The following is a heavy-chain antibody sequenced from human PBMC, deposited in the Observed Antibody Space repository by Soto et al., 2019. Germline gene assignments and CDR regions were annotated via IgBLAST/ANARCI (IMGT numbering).Heavy chain of an antibody. J-gene: IGHJ4*02. V-gene: IGHV3-15*01. CDR3: TTDPAQVITIFGVVIDY. D-gene: IGHD3-3*01. Sequence: GGSLRLSCAASGFTFSNAWMSWVRQAQGKGLEWVGRIKSKTDGGTTDYAAPVKGRFTISRDDSKNTLYLQMNSLKTEDTAVYYCTTDPAQVITIFGVVIDYWGQGTLVTVSS. CDR2: IKSKTDGGTT. CDR1: GFTFSNAW.